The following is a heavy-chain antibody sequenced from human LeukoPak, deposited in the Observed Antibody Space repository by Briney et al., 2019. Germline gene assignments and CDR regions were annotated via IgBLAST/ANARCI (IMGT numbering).Heavy chain of an antibody. D-gene: IGHD6-19*01. CDR3: ARERNLEIAVAGTIFDY. Sequence: GGSLRLSCAASGFTFSSYAMSWVRQAPGKGLEWVSVIYSGGDTYYADSVKGRFTISRDNSKNMIYLEMSSLKAEDTAVYYCARERNLEIAVAGTIFDYWGQGTLVTVSS. V-gene: IGHV3-66*01. CDR1: GFTFSSYA. J-gene: IGHJ4*02. CDR2: IYSGGDT.